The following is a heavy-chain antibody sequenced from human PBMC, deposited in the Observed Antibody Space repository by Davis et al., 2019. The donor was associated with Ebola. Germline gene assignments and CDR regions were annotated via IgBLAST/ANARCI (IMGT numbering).Heavy chain of an antibody. V-gene: IGHV3-30-3*01. Sequence: PGGSLRLSCAASGFTFSSYAMHWVRQAPGKGLEWVAVISYDGSNKYYADSVKGRFTISRDNSKNTLYLQMNSLRAEDTAVYYCAKDLVGQKAAAGFVYGMDVWGQGTTVTVSS. CDR3: AKDLVGQKAAAGFVYGMDV. J-gene: IGHJ6*02. D-gene: IGHD6-13*01. CDR1: GFTFSSYA. CDR2: ISYDGSNK.